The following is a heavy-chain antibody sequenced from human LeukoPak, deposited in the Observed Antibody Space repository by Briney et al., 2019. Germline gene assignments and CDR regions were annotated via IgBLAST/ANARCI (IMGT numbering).Heavy chain of an antibody. D-gene: IGHD7-27*01. V-gene: IGHV1-69*04. J-gene: IGHJ4*02. CDR1: GGTFISYA. Sequence: GASVTVSCKASGGTFISYAISWVRQAPGQGLEWMGRIIPILGIANYAQKFQGRVTITADKSTSTAYMELSSLRSEDTAVYYCARDQMGTGPPFDYWGQGTLVTVSS. CDR3: ARDQMGTGPPFDY. CDR2: IIPILGIA.